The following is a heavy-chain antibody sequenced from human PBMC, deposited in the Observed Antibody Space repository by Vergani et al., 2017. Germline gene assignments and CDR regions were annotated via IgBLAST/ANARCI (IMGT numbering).Heavy chain of an antibody. D-gene: IGHD5-24*01. V-gene: IGHV4-38-2*01. CDR2: VYHTGDT. J-gene: IGHJ4*02. CDR1: GYSISSGYY. CDR3: VRHVASLEMPTSPAGY. Sequence: QVQLQESGPGLVKPSATLSLICGVSGYSISSGYYWGWIRQPPGKGLEWIGNVYHTGDTKYNPSLKSRVTMSVDTSKNQFSLKLSSVTAADTAVYYCVRHVASLEMPTSPAGYWGQGTLVTVSS.